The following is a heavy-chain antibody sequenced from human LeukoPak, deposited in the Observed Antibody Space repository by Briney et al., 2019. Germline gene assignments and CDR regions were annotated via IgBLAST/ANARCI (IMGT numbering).Heavy chain of an antibody. CDR1: GFTFSDYY. Sequence: GGSLRLSCAASGFTFSDYYMSWIRQAPGKGLDWVSYISSSGSTIYYADSVKGRFTISRDNAKNSLYLQMNSLRAEDTAVYYCARDQAAAGLYDAFDIWGQGTMVTVSS. V-gene: IGHV3-11*01. CDR2: ISSSGSTI. CDR3: ARDQAAAGLYDAFDI. J-gene: IGHJ3*02. D-gene: IGHD6-13*01.